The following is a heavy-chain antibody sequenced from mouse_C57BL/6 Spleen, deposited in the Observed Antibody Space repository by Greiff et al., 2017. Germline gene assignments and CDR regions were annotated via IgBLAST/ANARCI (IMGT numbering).Heavy chain of an antibody. CDR2: ISNGGGGT. J-gene: IGHJ4*01. CDR1: GFTFSDYY. V-gene: IGHV5-12*01. CDR3: ARQDYGYYGRSMDY. D-gene: IGHD1-1*01. Sequence: EVKLMESGGGLVQPGGSLKLSCAASGFTFSDYYMYWVRQTPGKRLEWVAYISNGGGGTYYPDTVKGRFTISRDNAKNTLYLQMSRLKSEDTAMYYCARQDYGYYGRSMDYWGQGTSVTVSS.